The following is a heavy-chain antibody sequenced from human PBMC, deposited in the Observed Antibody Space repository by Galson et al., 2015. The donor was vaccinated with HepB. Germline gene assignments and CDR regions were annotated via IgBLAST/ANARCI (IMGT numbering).Heavy chain of an antibody. CDR2: IDPSDSYT. CDR3: ARQGESSSWYGDYYYGMDV. J-gene: IGHJ6*02. CDR1: GYSFTSYW. Sequence: QSGAEVKKPGESLRISCKGSGYSFTSYWISWVRQMPGKGLEWMGRIDPSDSYTNYSPSFQGHVTISADKSISTAYLQWSSLKASDTAMYYCARQGESSSWYGDYYYGMDVWGQGTTVTVSS. V-gene: IGHV5-10-1*01. D-gene: IGHD6-13*01.